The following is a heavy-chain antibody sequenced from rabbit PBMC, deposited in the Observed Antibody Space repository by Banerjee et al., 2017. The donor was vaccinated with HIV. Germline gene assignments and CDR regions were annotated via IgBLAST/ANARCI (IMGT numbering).Heavy chain of an antibody. CDR3: ARDLTGTSFSSYGMDL. Sequence: QEQLVESGGGLVQPEGSLKLSCTASGFSFSNKAVMCWVRQAPGKGLEWIACINAVTGKPVYASWAKGRSTFSKTSSTTVTLQLSSLTAADTATYFCARDLTGTSFSSYGMDLWGQGTLVTVS. CDR1: GFSFSNKAV. V-gene: IGHV1S45*01. J-gene: IGHJ6*01. CDR2: INAVTGKP. D-gene: IGHD7-1*01.